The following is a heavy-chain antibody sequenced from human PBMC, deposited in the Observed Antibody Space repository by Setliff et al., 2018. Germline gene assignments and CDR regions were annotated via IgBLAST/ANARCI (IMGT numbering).Heavy chain of an antibody. CDR3: ARSLVSGSYYNSRPFYSDY. Sequence: SETLSLTCTVSGGSISSGSNYWSWLRQPAGRGLEWKGHIGPSGNTNYHPTLKSRVTISGDTSKNQFSLKLTSVTAADTAVYFCARSLVSGSYYNSRPFYSDYWGQGTLVTVSS. CDR1: GGSISSGSNY. J-gene: IGHJ4*02. D-gene: IGHD3-10*01. CDR2: IGPSGNT. V-gene: IGHV4-61*09.